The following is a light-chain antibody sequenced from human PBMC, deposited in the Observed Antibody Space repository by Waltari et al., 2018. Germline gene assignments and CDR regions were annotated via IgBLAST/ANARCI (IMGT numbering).Light chain of an antibody. CDR3: QQYNNWPSMYT. CDR2: SAS. Sequence: EILMTQSPATLSVSPGERATLSCRASQTINNNLAWYQQRPGQAPRLVIYSASTRATDIPARFSGSGSGTEFSLTISSVQSEDCAVYYCQQYNNWPSMYTFGQGSKLEIK. CDR1: QTINNN. J-gene: IGKJ2*01. V-gene: IGKV3-15*01.